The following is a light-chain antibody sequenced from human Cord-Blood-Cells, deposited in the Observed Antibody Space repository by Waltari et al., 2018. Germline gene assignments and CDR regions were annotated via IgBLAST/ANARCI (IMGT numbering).Light chain of an antibody. CDR2: GAS. CDR3: QQYGSSPPRVT. CDR1: QSVSSSY. Sequence: EIVLTQSPGTLSLSPGESATLSCRASQSVSSSYLAWYQQKPGQAPRLLIYGASSRATGIPDRFSGSGSGTDFTLTISRLEPEDFAVYYCQQYGSSPPRVTFGPGTKVDIK. J-gene: IGKJ3*01. V-gene: IGKV3-20*01.